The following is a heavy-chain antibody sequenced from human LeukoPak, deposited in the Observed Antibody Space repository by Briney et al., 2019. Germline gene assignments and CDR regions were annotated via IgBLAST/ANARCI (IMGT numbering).Heavy chain of an antibody. CDR2: ISYDGSNK. CDR3: AKGTRYCSGGSCYSSDYYYGMDV. CDR1: GFTFSSYG. D-gene: IGHD2-15*01. Sequence: GGSLRLSCAASGFTFSSYGMHWVRQAPGKGLEWVAVISYDGSNKYYADSVKGRFTISRDNSKNTLYLQMNSLRAEDTAVYYCAKGTRYCSGGSCYSSDYYYGMDVWGQGTTVTVSS. J-gene: IGHJ6*02. V-gene: IGHV3-30*18.